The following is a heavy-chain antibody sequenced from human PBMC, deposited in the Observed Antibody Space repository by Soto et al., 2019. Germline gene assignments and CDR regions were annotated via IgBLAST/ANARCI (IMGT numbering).Heavy chain of an antibody. CDR1: GFTFSNYA. D-gene: IGHD2-21*02. Sequence: EVQLLESGGGLVQPGGSLRLSCAASGFTFSNYAMSWVRQAPGKGLEWVASISNSADSTYYGDSVKGRFTISRDNSKNTLYLQMKVLRADDTAVYYCAKDRPYGGNYNWYFDLWGRGTLVTVSS. CDR3: AKDRPYGGNYNWYFDL. CDR2: ISNSADST. J-gene: IGHJ2*01. V-gene: IGHV3-23*01.